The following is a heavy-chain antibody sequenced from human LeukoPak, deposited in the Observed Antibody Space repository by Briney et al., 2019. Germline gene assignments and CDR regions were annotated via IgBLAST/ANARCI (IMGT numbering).Heavy chain of an antibody. CDR1: GFTFSSYW. CDR3: ARVYFVDGSGSYQLPFDY. J-gene: IGHJ4*02. CDR2: INWNGGST. D-gene: IGHD3-10*01. V-gene: IGHV3-20*01. Sequence: GGSLRLSCAASGFTFSSYWMSWVRQAPGKGLEWVSGINWNGGSTGYADSVKGRFTISRDNAKNSLYLQMNSLRAEDTALYHCARVYFVDGSGSYQLPFDYWGQGTLVTVSS.